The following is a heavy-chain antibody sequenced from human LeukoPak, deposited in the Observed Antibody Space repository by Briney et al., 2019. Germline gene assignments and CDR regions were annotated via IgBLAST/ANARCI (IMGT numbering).Heavy chain of an antibody. Sequence: PSETLSLTCTVSGGSISSGGYYWSWIHQHPGKGLEWIGYIYYSGSTYYNPSLKSRVTISVDTSKNQFSLKLSSVTAADTAVYYCAWSLGELSASPYYYGMDVWGQGTTVTVSS. CDR1: GGSISSGGYY. CDR2: IYYSGST. D-gene: IGHD3-16*02. CDR3: AWSLGELSASPYYYGMDV. J-gene: IGHJ6*02. V-gene: IGHV4-31*03.